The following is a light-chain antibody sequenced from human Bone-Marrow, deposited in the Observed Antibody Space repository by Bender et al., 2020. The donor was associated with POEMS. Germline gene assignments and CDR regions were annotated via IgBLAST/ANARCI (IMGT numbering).Light chain of an antibody. CDR3: SAWDASLNGWV. CDR1: GKHG. Sequence: GKHGVNWYQKLPGKAPKLLIYYDDLVESGVSDRLSGSKSGTSASLAISGLQSEDEADYYCSAWDASLNGWVFGGGTMLTVL. J-gene: IGLJ3*02. CDR2: YDD. V-gene: IGLV1-36*01.